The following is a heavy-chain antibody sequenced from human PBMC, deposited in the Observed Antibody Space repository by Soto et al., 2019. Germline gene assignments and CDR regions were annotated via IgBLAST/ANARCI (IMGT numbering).Heavy chain of an antibody. CDR2: IIPIFGTA. Sequence: ASVKVSCKASGGTFSSYAISWVRQAPGQGLEWMGGIIPIFGTANYAQKFQGRVTITADESTSTAYMELSSLRSEDTAVYYCARDWLPAMVRGIYGMDVWGQGTTVTVSS. CDR1: GGTFSSYA. D-gene: IGHD3-10*01. V-gene: IGHV1-69*13. J-gene: IGHJ6*02. CDR3: ARDWLPAMVRGIYGMDV.